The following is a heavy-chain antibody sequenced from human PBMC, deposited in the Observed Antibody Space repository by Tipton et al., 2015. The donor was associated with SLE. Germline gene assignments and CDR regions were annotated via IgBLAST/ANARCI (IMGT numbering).Heavy chain of an antibody. V-gene: IGHV5-51*01. CDR3: ARQQSGGYYYYYMDV. D-gene: IGHD1-26*01. J-gene: IGHJ6*03. Sequence: QSGPEVKKPGESLRISCKGSGYSFSTHWIGWVRQMPGKGLEWMGIIYPGDSDTIYSPSFQGQVTISADESITTAYLQWSSLKASDTAMYYCARQQSGGYYYYYMDVWGKGTTVTVSS. CDR2: IYPGDSDT. CDR1: GYSFSTHW.